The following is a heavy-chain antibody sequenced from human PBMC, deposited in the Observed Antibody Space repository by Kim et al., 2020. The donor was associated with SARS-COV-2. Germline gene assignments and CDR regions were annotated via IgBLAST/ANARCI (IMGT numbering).Heavy chain of an antibody. CDR3: ARHGGSLFDY. D-gene: IGHD3-16*01. J-gene: IGHJ4*02. V-gene: IGHV4-39*01. CDR2: IYYSGST. CDR1: GGSISSSSYY. Sequence: SETLSLTCTVSGGSISSSSYYWGWIRQPPGKGLEWIGSIYYSGSTYYNPSLKSRVTISVDTSKNQFSLKLSSVTAADTAVYYCARHGGSLFDYWGQGTLVTVSS.